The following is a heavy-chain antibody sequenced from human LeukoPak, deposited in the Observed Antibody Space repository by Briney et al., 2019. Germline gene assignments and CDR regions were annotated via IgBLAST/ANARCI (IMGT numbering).Heavy chain of an antibody. CDR1: GVSISSYY. J-gene: IGHJ4*02. Sequence: TSETLSLTCTVSGVSISSYYWSWIRQPPGKGLDWIGYISYSGSTSYNPSLKSRVTISVDTSKNQFSLKLSSVTAADTAVYYCARDHGSGWTWAYDYWGQGTLVTVSS. V-gene: IGHV4-59*01. D-gene: IGHD6-19*01. CDR2: ISYSGST. CDR3: ARDHGSGWTWAYDY.